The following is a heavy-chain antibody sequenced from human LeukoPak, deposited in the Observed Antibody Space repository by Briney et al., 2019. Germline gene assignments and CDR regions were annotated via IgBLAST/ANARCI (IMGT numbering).Heavy chain of an antibody. CDR3: ATSGGSLGPTNYFAY. D-gene: IGHD7-27*01. Sequence: SETLSLTCAVYGESFSGYYWSWIRQPPGKGLEWIGEINHSGSTNYNPSLKSRVTISVDTSKNQFSLKLSSVTAADTAVYYCATSGGSLGPTNYFAYWGQGTLVTVSS. V-gene: IGHV4-34*01. CDR1: GESFSGYY. J-gene: IGHJ4*02. CDR2: INHSGST.